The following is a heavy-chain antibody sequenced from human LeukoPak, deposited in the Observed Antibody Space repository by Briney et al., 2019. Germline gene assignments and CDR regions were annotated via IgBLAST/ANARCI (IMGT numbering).Heavy chain of an antibody. Sequence: GGSLRLSCAASGFTFSSYSMNWVRQAPGKGLEWVSYISSSSSTIYYADSVKGRFTISRDDAKNSLYLQMNSLRDEDTAVYYCARDRTSSWYKYYGMDVWGQGTTVTVSS. D-gene: IGHD6-13*01. J-gene: IGHJ6*02. CDR1: GFTFSSYS. CDR3: ARDRTSSWYKYYGMDV. V-gene: IGHV3-48*02. CDR2: ISSSSSTI.